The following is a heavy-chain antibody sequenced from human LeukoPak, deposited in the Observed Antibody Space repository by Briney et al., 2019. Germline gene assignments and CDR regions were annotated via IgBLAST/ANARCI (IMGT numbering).Heavy chain of an antibody. CDR2: IYYSGST. V-gene: IGHV4-39*01. J-gene: IGHJ2*01. CDR1: GGSISSSSYY. Sequence: SETLSLTCTVSGGSISSSSYYWGWIRQPPGKGLEWIGSIYYSGSTYYNPSLKSRVTISVDTSKNQFSLKLSSVTAADTAVYYCARLTYYYDSSGYLSRIGGYFDLWGRGTLVTVSS. CDR3: ARLTYYYDSSGYLSRIGGYFDL. D-gene: IGHD3-22*01.